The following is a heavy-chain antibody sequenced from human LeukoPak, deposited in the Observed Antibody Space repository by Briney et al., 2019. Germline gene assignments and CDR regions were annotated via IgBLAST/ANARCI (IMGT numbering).Heavy chain of an antibody. CDR2: MNPNSGNT. J-gene: IGHJ6*03. D-gene: IGHD2-2*01. CDR3: ARGGVPAAMGYHYYYMDV. V-gene: IGHV1-8*03. Sequence: ASVKVSCKASGYTFTSYDINWVRQATGQGLEWMGWMNPNSGNTGYAQKFQGRVTITRNTSISTAYMELSSLRSEDTAVYYCARGGVPAAMGYHYYYMDVWGKGTTVTVSS. CDR1: GYTFTSYD.